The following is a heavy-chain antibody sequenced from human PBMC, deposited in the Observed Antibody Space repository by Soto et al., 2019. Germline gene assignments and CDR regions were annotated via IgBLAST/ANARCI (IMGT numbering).Heavy chain of an antibody. V-gene: IGHV3-13*01. CDR1: GFTFSSYD. D-gene: IGHD3-9*01. J-gene: IGHJ6*02. Sequence: GGSLRLSCAASGFTFSSYDMHWVRQATGKGLEWVSAIGTAGDTYYPGSVKGRFTISRENAKNSLYLQMNSLRAEDTAVYYCARDHVILSGSYWCYYGMDVWGQGTTVTVSS. CDR3: ARDHVILSGSYWCYYGMDV. CDR2: IGTAGDT.